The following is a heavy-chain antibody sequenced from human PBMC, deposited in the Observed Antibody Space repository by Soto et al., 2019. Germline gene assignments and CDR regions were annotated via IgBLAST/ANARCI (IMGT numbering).Heavy chain of an antibody. CDR3: ARRPLWFGELLPFDP. CDR2: IYYSGST. Sequence: SETLSLTCTVSGGSISSSSYYWGWIRQPPGKGLEWIGSIYYSGSTYYNPSLKSRVTISVDTSKNQFSLKLSSVTAADTAVYYCARRPLWFGELLPFDPWGQGTLVTVSS. J-gene: IGHJ5*02. V-gene: IGHV4-39*01. D-gene: IGHD3-10*01. CDR1: GGSISSSSYY.